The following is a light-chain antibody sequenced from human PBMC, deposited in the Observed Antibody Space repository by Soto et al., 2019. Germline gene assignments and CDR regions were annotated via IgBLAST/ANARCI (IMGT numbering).Light chain of an antibody. CDR2: AAS. CDR1: QSVISTD. V-gene: IGKV3-20*01. J-gene: IGKJ4*01. CDR3: QQYGTSPPD. Sequence: EIVLTQSPGTLSLSPGERATLSCRASQSVISTDLAWYQQKPGQAPRLLVCAASSRASGIPDRFSGSGSGTDFTLTISRLEPEDFAVYYCQQYGTSPPDFGGGTKVDIK.